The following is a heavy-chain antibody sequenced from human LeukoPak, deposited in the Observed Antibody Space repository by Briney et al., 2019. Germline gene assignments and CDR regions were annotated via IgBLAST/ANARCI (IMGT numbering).Heavy chain of an antibody. J-gene: IGHJ4*02. D-gene: IGHD6-19*01. V-gene: IGHV3-74*01. CDR2: INSDGSST. Sequence: GGSLRLPCAASGFTFSSYWMHRVRQAPGKGLVWVSRINSDGSSTSYADSVKGRFTISRDNAKNTLYLQMNSLRAEDTAVYYCARGRSSGWSFDYWGQGTLVTVSS. CDR3: ARGRSSGWSFDY. CDR1: GFTFSSYW.